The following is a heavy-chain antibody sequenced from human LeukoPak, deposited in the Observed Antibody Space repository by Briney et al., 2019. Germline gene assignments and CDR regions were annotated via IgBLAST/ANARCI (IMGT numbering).Heavy chain of an antibody. J-gene: IGHJ5*02. V-gene: IGHV4-34*01. D-gene: IGHD3-16*01. CDR3: ARHYGP. CDR2: INHSGSS. CDR1: GGSFSSYY. Sequence: PSETLSLTCAVYGGSFSSYYWSWIRQPPGKGLEWIGEINHSGSSNYNPSLKSRVTISGDTSKNQFSLRLTSVTAADTAVYYCARHYGPWGQGTLVTVSS.